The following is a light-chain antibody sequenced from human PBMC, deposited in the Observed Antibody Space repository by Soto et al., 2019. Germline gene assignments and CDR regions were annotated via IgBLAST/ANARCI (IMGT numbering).Light chain of an antibody. J-gene: IGKJ5*01. Sequence: DFQMTQSPSSLSASVGDRVTITCRASQSIEKYLNWYQQKPGKAPRLLMSAASDLQSGVPSRFSGSGSATEFTLTISNVQPEDFATYYCQQTYSSLKQFGQGTRLEIK. V-gene: IGKV1-39*01. CDR1: QSIEKY. CDR2: AAS. CDR3: QQTYSSLKQ.